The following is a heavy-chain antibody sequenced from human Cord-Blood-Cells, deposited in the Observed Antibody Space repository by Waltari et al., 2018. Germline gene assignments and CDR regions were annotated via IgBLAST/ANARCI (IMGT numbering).Heavy chain of an antibody. V-gene: IGHV3-15*01. Sequence: EVQLVESGGGLVEPGGSLRLSCAASGFPFGNASMSRVRPAPGKGLEWVGRIKSKTDGGTTDYAAPVKGRFTISRDDSKNTLYLQMNSLKTEDTAVYYCTTDSDYVSIKPWGQGTLVTVSS. CDR3: TTDSDYVSIKP. CDR2: IKSKTDGGTT. J-gene: IGHJ5*02. D-gene: IGHD4-17*01. CDR1: GFPFGNAS.